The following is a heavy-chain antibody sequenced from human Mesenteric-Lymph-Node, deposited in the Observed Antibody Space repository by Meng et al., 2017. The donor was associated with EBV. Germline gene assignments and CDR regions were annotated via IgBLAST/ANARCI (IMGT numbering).Heavy chain of an antibody. J-gene: IGHJ5*02. CDR3: ATGERGGYVDH. CDR1: CGSIGSSNW. V-gene: IGHV4-4*02. CDR2: IFHSRNN. Sequence: QAQPEAAGRGVARTSATPCLACGGSCGSIGSSNWWIWVRQAPGKGLEWSGDIFHSRNNNYNPSLKIRVIMSVDKTTNQFTLNLMSVTAADVATYYCATGERGGYVDHWGQGTLVTVSS. D-gene: IGHD5-12*01.